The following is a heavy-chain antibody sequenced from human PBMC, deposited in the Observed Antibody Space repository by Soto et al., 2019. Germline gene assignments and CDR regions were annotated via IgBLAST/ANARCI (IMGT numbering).Heavy chain of an antibody. Sequence: EVQLLESGGGLVQPGGSLRLSCAASGFTFSTYARNWVRQAPGKGLEWVSGISGSGDSTYYADSVKGRFSVSRDNYKNTLYLQLNRLRAEETDVFYCAKERSSGWSLDYWGQGTLVTVSS. D-gene: IGHD6-19*01. CDR1: GFTFSTYA. CDR2: ISGSGDST. CDR3: AKERSSGWSLDY. V-gene: IGHV3-23*01. J-gene: IGHJ4*02.